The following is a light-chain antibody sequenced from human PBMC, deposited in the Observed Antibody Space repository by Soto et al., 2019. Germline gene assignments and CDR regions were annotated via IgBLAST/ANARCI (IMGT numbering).Light chain of an antibody. V-gene: IGKV1-9*01. CDR3: QQLDSYHRP. CDR1: QGISSY. J-gene: IGKJ1*01. CDR2: ATS. Sequence: IQLTQSPSSLSASVGDRVTITCRASQGISSYLAWYQQRPGKAPNLLIYATSTLQTGVPSRFSLSGSVKYLTLTISSLQPADFETYYCQQLDSYHRPVGQWTQVDI.